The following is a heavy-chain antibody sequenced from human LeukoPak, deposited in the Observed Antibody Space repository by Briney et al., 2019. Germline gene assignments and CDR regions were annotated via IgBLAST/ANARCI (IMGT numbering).Heavy chain of an antibody. Sequence: SETLSLTCAVYGGSFSGYYWSWIRQPPGKGLEWIGGINHSGSTNYNPSLKSRVTISVDTSKNQFSLKLSSVTAADTAVCYCAARPDLNCGGDCWGGRYFDYWGQGTLVTVSS. J-gene: IGHJ4*02. CDR2: INHSGST. CDR3: AARPDLNCGGDCWGGRYFDY. CDR1: GGSFSGYY. V-gene: IGHV4-34*01. D-gene: IGHD2-21*02.